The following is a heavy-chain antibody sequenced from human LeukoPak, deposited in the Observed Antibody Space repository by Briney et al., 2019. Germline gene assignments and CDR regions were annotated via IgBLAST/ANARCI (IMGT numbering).Heavy chain of an antibody. CDR2: VSPNGYTI. V-gene: IGHV3-48*01. CDR1: GFTFSNYN. CDR3: ARGYSSSWYEGEIFDY. J-gene: IGHJ4*02. Sequence: PGGSLRLSCAASGFTFSNYNMNWVRQTPGKGLEWVSYVSPNGYTIHYADSVKGRFTISRDNAKDSLYLQMNSLRAEDTAVYYCARGYSSSWYEGEIFDYWGQGTLVTVSS. D-gene: IGHD6-13*01.